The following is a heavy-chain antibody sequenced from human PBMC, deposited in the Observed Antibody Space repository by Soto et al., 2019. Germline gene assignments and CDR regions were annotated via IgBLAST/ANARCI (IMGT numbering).Heavy chain of an antibody. D-gene: IGHD3-10*01. CDR2: ISSSRSYI. CDR1: GFTFSSYS. CDR3: ARDTSMVRGENWYFDL. V-gene: IGHV3-21*01. J-gene: IGHJ2*01. Sequence: EVQLVESGGGLVKPGGSLRLSCAASGFTFSSYSMNWVRQAPGKGLEWVSSISSSRSYIYYVDSVRGRFTISRDDANNSLYLQMNSLRAEDTAVYYCARDTSMVRGENWYFDLWGRGTLVTVSS.